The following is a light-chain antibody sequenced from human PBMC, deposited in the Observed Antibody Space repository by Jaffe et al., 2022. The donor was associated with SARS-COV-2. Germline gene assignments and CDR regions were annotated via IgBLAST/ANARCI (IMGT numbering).Light chain of an antibody. CDR3: QQTDSTPYT. CDR1: QSISNY. Sequence: DIQMTQSPSSLSASVGDRVTITCRASQSISNYLNWYQQEPRKAPKLLIYGAFSLQSGVPSRFSGSGSGTDFTLTISSLQPEDFATYYCQQTDSTPYTFGQGTKLEIK. V-gene: IGKV1-39*01. CDR2: GAF. J-gene: IGKJ2*01.